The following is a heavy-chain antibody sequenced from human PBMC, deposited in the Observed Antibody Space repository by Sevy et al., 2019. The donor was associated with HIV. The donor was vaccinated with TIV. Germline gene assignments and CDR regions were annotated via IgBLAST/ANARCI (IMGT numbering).Heavy chain of an antibody. D-gene: IGHD6-19*01. CDR1: DVSISSGTNY. V-gene: IGHV4-39*01. J-gene: IGHJ3*01. CDR3: ARQRGGWYEYDASDV. Sequence: SETLSLTCTVSDVSISSGTNYWGWIRQPPRKGLEWIGSIYYSGTTYYNPSLESRVTMSADTSMNQFSLKLSSVTVADTAVYYCARQRGGWYEYDASDVWGQGTMVTVSS. CDR2: IYYSGTT.